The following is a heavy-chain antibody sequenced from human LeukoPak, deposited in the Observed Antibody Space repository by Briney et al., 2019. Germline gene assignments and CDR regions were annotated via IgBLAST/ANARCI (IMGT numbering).Heavy chain of an antibody. CDR2: INPSGGST. CDR3: ARDACGGDCPSYYFDY. Sequence: ASVKVSCKASGYTFTSYYMHWVRQAPGQGLEWMGIINPSGGSTSYAQKFQGRVTMTWDTSTSTVYMELSSLRSEDTAVYYCARDACGGDCPSYYFDYWGQGTLVTVSS. CDR1: GYTFTSYY. V-gene: IGHV1-46*01. D-gene: IGHD2-21*02. J-gene: IGHJ4*02.